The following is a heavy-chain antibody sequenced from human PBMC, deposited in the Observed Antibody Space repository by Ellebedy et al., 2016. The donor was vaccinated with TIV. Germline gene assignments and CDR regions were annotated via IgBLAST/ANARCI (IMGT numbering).Heavy chain of an antibody. CDR2: MNPNSGNT. V-gene: IGHV1-8*01. J-gene: IGHJ3*02. Sequence: ASVKVSXXASGYTFTSYDINWVRQATGQGLEWMGWMNPNSGNTGYAQKFQGRVTMTRNTSISTAYMELSSLRSEDTAVYYCARGPGAAAGTSGDAFDIWGQGTMVTVSS. CDR3: ARGPGAAAGTSGDAFDI. CDR1: GYTFTSYD. D-gene: IGHD6-13*01.